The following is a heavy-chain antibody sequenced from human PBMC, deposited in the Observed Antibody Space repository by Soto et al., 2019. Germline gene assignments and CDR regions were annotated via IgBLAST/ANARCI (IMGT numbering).Heavy chain of an antibody. CDR2: IYTSGST. Sequence: SETLSLTCTVSGGSISSYYWSWIRQPAGKGLGWIGRIYTSGSTNYNPSLKSRVTMSVDTSKNQFSLNLSSVTAADTAVYYCARGRKEYTSSWYVDWGQGTLVTVSS. CDR3: ARGRKEYTSSWYVD. CDR1: GGSISSYY. V-gene: IGHV4-4*07. J-gene: IGHJ4*02. D-gene: IGHD6-13*01.